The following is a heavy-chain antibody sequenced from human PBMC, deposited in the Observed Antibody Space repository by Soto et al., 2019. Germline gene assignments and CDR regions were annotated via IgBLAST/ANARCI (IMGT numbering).Heavy chain of an antibody. V-gene: IGHV4-4*02. CDR2: INHSGST. J-gene: IGHJ6*03. Sequence: SETLSLTCAVSSGSISSSNWWSWIRQPPGKGLEWIGEINHSGSTNYNPSLKSRVTISVDTSKNQFSLKLSSVTAADTAVYYCARGRPYCSSTSCYAIYYYYYMDVWGKGTTVTVSS. D-gene: IGHD2-2*01. CDR1: SGSISSSNW. CDR3: ARGRPYCSSTSCYAIYYYYYMDV.